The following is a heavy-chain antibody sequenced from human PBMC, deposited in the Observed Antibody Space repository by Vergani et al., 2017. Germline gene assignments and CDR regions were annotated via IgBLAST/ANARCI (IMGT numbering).Heavy chain of an antibody. V-gene: IGHV4-61*02. CDR2: IFHTGLT. J-gene: IGHJ3*02. CDR1: GGSITSGSFY. Sequence: QVQLHESGPGLVKPSQTLSLTCTVSGGSITSGSFYWSWIRQPAGKGLEWIGNIFHTGLTYRNPSLRSRVAISVDTSRNQFSLKLRSVTAADTAAYFCARGGLPDAFDIWGQGTLVTVSS. D-gene: IGHD3-10*01. CDR3: ARGGLPDAFDI.